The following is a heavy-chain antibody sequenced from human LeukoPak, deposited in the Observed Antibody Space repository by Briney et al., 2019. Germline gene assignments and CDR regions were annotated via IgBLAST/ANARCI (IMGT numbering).Heavy chain of an antibody. V-gene: IGHV4-34*01. CDR3: VIGLY. CDR2: INHSGST. Sequence: SETPSLTCAVYGGSFSGYYWSWIRQPPGKGLEWIGEINHSGSTNYNPSLKSRVTISVDTSKNQFSLNLSSVSAADTAVYYCVIGLYWGRGTLVTVSS. J-gene: IGHJ4*02. CDR1: GGSFSGYY.